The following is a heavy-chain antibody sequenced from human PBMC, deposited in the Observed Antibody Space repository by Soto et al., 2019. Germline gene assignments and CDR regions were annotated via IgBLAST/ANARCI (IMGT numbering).Heavy chain of an antibody. CDR2: IYHSGST. D-gene: IGHD6-13*01. Sequence: SETLSLTCAVSGYSISSGYYWGWIRQPPGKGLEWIGSIYHSGSTYYNPSLKSRVTISVDTSKNQFSLKLSSVTAADTAVYYCERDSEAVGNFDSWGQGTLVTVSS. CDR3: ERDSEAVGNFDS. CDR1: GYSISSGYY. J-gene: IGHJ4*02. V-gene: IGHV4-38-2*02.